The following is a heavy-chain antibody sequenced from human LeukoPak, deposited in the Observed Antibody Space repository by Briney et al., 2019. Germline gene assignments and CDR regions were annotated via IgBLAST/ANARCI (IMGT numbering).Heavy chain of an antibody. CDR3: AKKNPGLNPFDF. J-gene: IGHJ4*02. CDR1: GFTFRING. CDR2: IRFDGTKE. D-gene: IGHD1-14*01. V-gene: IGHV3-30*02. Sequence: PGGSLRLSCVASGFTFRINGMHWVRQAPGKGLEWLSFIRFDGTKEFYAPSVKGRFTISRDNSKNTLYLQMNSLRAEDTATYYCAKKNPGLNPFDFWGQGTLVTVSS.